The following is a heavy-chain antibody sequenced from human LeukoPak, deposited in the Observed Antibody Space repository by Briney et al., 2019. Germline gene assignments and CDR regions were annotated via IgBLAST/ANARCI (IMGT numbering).Heavy chain of an antibody. D-gene: IGHD6-25*01. CDR1: GYTFTSYG. V-gene: IGHV1-18*01. CDR2: ISAYNGNT. J-gene: IGHJ5*02. Sequence: ASVKVSCKASGYTFTSYGISWVRQAPGQGLEWMGWISAYNGNTNYAQKLQGRVTITRNTSISTAYMELSSLRSEDTAVYYCARVAAGPFDPWGQGTLVTVSS. CDR3: ARVAAGPFDP.